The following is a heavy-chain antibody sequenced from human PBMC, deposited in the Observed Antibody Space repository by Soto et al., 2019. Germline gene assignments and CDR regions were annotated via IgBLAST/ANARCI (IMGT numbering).Heavy chain of an antibody. CDR1: GFTFSSYS. V-gene: IGHV3-23*01. D-gene: IGHD5-12*01. CDR3: ATWSGYGDL. J-gene: IGHJ4*02. Sequence: EVQLLESGGGLVQPGGSLRLSCAVSGFTFSSYSFTWVRQAPGKGLQWVSGISIGGTHTFYADSVKGRFTISRDNSKNTVYLQMHSLRAEDTAVYYCATWSGYGDLWGQGTLVIVSS. CDR2: ISIGGTHT.